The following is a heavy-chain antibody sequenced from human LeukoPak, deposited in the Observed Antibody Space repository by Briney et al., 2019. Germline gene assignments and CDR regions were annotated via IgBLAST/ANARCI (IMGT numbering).Heavy chain of an antibody. D-gene: IGHD5-12*01. V-gene: IGHV4-34*01. CDR2: INHSGST. CDR1: GGSFSGYY. CDR3: ATRINIVATIDY. Sequence: SETLSLTCAVYGGSFSGYYWSWIRQPPGKGLEWIGEINHSGSTNYNPSLKSRVTISVDTSKNQFSLKLSSVTATDTAVYYCATRINIVATIDYWGQGTLVTVSS. J-gene: IGHJ4*02.